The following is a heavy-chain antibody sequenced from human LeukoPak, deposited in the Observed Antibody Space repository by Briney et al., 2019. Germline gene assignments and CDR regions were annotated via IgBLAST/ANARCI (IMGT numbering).Heavy chain of an antibody. CDR3: ARAWPIDY. CDR2: VISSGTTI. CDR1: GPTFSSYS. V-gene: IGHV3-48*04. J-gene: IGHJ4*02. Sequence: ARSLSLSCAPAGPTFSSYSMNWVRQAPGEGLEWLSYVISSGTTIYCADSVKGRFTISRDNAENSLYLQMNSLRAEDTAIYYCARAWPIDYWGRGTLVTVSS.